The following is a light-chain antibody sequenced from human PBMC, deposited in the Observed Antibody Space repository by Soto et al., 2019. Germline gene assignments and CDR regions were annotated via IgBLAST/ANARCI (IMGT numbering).Light chain of an antibody. CDR1: QSISSW. CDR2: DAS. V-gene: IGKV1-5*01. J-gene: IGKJ1*01. CDR3: QQYNTDWT. Sequence: DIQMTQSPSTLSASVGDRVTITCRASQSISSWLAWYQQKPGIAPKLLIFDASSLRSGVPSRFSGSGSGTDFTLTISSLQPDDFATYFCQQYNTDWTFGQGTKVDIK.